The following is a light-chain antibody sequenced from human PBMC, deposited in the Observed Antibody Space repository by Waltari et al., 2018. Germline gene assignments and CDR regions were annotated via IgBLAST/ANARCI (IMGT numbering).Light chain of an antibody. J-gene: IGLJ2*01. Sequence: QSVLPQPPSVSAAPGQKVTISCSASISNIGHSYVSWSHQLPGAAPKRLIYDNNKRPSGIPDRFSASKSGTSATLGITGLQIGDEADYYCATWDNTLSEVVFGGGTKLTVL. CDR1: ISNIGHSY. V-gene: IGLV1-51*01. CDR2: DNN. CDR3: ATWDNTLSEVV.